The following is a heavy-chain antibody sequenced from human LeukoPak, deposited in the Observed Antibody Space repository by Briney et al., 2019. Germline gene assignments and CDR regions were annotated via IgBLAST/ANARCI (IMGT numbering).Heavy chain of an antibody. Sequence: SETLSLTCAVYGGSFSGYYWSWIRQPPGKGLEWIGEINHSGSTNYNPSLKSRVTISVDTSKNQFSLKLSSVTAADTAVYYCAKTYYYDPFDFWGQGTLVTVSS. D-gene: IGHD3-22*01. J-gene: IGHJ4*02. CDR3: AKTYYYDPFDF. V-gene: IGHV4-34*01. CDR2: INHSGST. CDR1: GGSFSGYY.